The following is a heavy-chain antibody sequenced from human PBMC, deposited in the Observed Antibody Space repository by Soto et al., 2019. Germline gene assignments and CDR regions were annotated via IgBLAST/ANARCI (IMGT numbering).Heavy chain of an antibody. J-gene: IGHJ3*01. Sequence: LRLSCAAFGHTISGNKYVAWVRQAAGKGLGWVSGLYDVDGSFYADSVRGRFTTSSDSSKTTVYLQMNDLSPDDTAVYYCATWHEREHAYDVWGQGTTVTVSS. CDR2: LYDVDGS. V-gene: IGHV3-53*01. D-gene: IGHD1-1*01. CDR1: GHTISGNKY. CDR3: ATWHEREHAYDV.